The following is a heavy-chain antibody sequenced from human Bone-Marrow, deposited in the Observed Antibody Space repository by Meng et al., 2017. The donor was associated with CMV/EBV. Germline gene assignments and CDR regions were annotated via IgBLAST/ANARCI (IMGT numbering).Heavy chain of an antibody. J-gene: IGHJ6*02. CDR2: ISSSGSTI. CDR1: GFTFSSYE. V-gene: IGHV3-48*03. D-gene: IGHD2-2*01. Sequence: GESLKISCAASGFTFSSYEMNWVRQAPGKGLEWVSYISSSGSTIYYADSVKGRFTISRDNAKNSLYLQMNSLRAEDTAVYYCARDKGAAASLYYYYYGMDVWGQGTTVTASS. CDR3: ARDKGAAASLYYYYYGMDV.